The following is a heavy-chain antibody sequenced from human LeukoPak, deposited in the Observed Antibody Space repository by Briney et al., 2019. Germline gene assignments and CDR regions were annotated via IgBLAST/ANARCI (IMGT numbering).Heavy chain of an antibody. D-gene: IGHD6-6*01. V-gene: IGHV1-69*06. CDR2: IIPIFGTA. CDR1: GGTFSSYA. Sequence: ASVKVSCKASGGTFSSYAISWVRQAPGQGLEWMGGIIPIFGTANYAQKFRGRVTITADKSTRTAYMELSSLRSEDTAVYYCARDVAGWYSSSEVNWFDPWGQGTLVTVSS. J-gene: IGHJ5*02. CDR3: ARDVAGWYSSSEVNWFDP.